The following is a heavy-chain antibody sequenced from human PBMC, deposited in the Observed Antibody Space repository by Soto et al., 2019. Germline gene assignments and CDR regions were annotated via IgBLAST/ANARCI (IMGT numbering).Heavy chain of an antibody. D-gene: IGHD3-10*01. CDR2: IYYSGST. V-gene: IGHV4-39*01. J-gene: IGHJ4*02. CDR3: ATHYGSGSYYSY. Sequence: QLQLQESGPGLVEPSETLSLTCTVSGGSISSRSYYWGWIRQPPGKGLDWIGRIYYSGSTYYNPSLKSRVTISVDTSKNQFSLKLSSVTAADPAVYYCATHYGSGSYYSYWGQGTLVTVSS. CDR1: GGSISSRSYY.